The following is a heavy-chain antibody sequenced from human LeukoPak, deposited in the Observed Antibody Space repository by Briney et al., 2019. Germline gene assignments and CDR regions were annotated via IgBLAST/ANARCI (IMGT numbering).Heavy chain of an antibody. CDR1: GYTSTSYD. Sequence: GASVKVSCKASGYTSTSYDINWVRQATGQGLEWMGWMNPNSGNTGYAQKFQGRVTMTRNTSISTAYMELSSLRSEDTAVYYCARLLWFGDEWFDPWGQGTLVTVSS. J-gene: IGHJ5*02. D-gene: IGHD3-10*01. V-gene: IGHV1-8*01. CDR3: ARLLWFGDEWFDP. CDR2: MNPNSGNT.